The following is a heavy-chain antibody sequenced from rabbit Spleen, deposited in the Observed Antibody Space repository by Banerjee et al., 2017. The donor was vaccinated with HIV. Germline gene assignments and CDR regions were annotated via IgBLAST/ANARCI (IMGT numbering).Heavy chain of an antibody. J-gene: IGHJ4*01. CDR3: ARGSAAMTMVITGFYLNL. D-gene: IGHD2-1*01. CDR1: GFDFSSYYM. Sequence: QEQLEESGGGLVQPGGSLKVSCIASGFDFSSYYMSWVRQAPGKGLECIACIYADRSGSTYYANWAKGRFTISRTSSTTVTLEMTSLTAADTATYFCARGSAAMTMVITGFYLNLWGPGTLVTVS. V-gene: IGHV1S45*01. CDR2: IYADRSGST.